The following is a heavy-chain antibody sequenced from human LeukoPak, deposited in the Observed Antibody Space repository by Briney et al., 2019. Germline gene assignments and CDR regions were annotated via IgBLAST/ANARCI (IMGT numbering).Heavy chain of an antibody. V-gene: IGHV1-46*01. J-gene: IGHJ4*02. Sequence: GASVTVSCTASGYTFTSNYIHWVRQAPGQGLERMGMIYPRDGSTSYAQKFQGRVTVTRDTSTSTVHMELSGLRSEDTAVYYCARDQEGFDYWGQGTLVTVSS. CDR1: GYTFTSNY. CDR2: IYPRDGST. CDR3: ARDQEGFDY.